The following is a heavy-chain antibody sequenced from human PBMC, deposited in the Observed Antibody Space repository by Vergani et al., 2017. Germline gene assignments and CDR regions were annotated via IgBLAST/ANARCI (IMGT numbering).Heavy chain of an antibody. V-gene: IGHV3-30-3*01. D-gene: IGHD4-11*01. CDR3: ARDLKVTRSPKVPSYYMDV. J-gene: IGHJ6*03. CDR2: ISYDGSNK. Sequence: QVQLVESGGGVVQPGRSLRLSCAASGFTFSSYAMHWVRQAPGKGLEWVAVISYDGSNKYYAASVKGRFTISRDNSKNTLYLQMNSLRAEDTAVYYCARDLKVTRSPKVPSYYMDVWGKGTTVTVSS. CDR1: GFTFSSYA.